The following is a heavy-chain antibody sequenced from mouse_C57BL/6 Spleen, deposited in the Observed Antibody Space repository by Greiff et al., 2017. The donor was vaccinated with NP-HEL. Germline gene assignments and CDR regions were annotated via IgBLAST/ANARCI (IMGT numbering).Heavy chain of an antibody. J-gene: IGHJ4*01. D-gene: IGHD1-1*01. Sequence: LVESGASVKISCKASGYAFSSYWMNWVKQRPGKGLEWIGQIYPGDGDTNYNGKFKGKATLTADKSSSTAYMQLSSLTSEDSAVYFCARSGGSSDGAMDYWGQGTSVTVSS. CDR3: ARSGGSSDGAMDY. CDR2: IYPGDGDT. CDR1: GYAFSSYW. V-gene: IGHV1-80*01.